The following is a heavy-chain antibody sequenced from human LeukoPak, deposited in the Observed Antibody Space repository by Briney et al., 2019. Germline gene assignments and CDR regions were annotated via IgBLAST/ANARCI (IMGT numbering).Heavy chain of an antibody. CDR2: ISSSSSTI. Sequence: GGSLRLSCAASGFTFSSYSMNWVRQAPGKGLEWVSYISSSSSTIYYADSVKGRFTISRDNAKNSLYLQMNSLRAEDTAVYYCARDHFPGEQPYYMDVWGKGTTVTVSS. J-gene: IGHJ6*03. CDR3: ARDHFPGEQPYYMDV. CDR1: GFTFSSYS. V-gene: IGHV3-48*01. D-gene: IGHD6-13*01.